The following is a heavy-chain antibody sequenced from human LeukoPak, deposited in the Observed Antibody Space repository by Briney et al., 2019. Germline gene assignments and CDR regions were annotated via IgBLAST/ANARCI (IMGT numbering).Heavy chain of an antibody. CDR3: ARGGDAYYFDY. Sequence: PSETLSLTCAVCGGSFSGYYWSWIRQPPGKGLEWIGEINHSGSTNYNPSLKSRVTISVDTSKNQFSLKLSSVTAADTAVYYCARGGDAYYFDYWGQGTLVTVSS. J-gene: IGHJ4*02. V-gene: IGHV4-34*01. CDR1: GGSFSGYY. CDR2: INHSGST.